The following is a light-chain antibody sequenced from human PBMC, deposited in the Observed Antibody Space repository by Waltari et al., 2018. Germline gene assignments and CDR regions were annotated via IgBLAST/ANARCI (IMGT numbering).Light chain of an antibody. V-gene: IGLV1-47*02. CDR3: AVWDDSLSGVV. CDR2: DNN. Sequence: QSGLTQPPSASGAPGQRVTISCSGSSSNIGSYYVYWYQFPGTAPKLLIHDNNQRPSGVPDRFSGSKSDTSASLAISGLRSEDEADYYCAVWDDSLSGVVFGGGTKLTVL. J-gene: IGLJ3*02. CDR1: SSNIGSYY.